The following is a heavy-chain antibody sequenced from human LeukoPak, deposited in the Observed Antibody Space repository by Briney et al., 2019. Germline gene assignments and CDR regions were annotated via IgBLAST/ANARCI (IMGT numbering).Heavy chain of an antibody. J-gene: IGHJ4*02. CDR1: GFTFSSYE. CDR3: ARAGYGELFSY. V-gene: IGHV3-48*03. Sequence: GGSLRLSCAASGFTFSSYEMNWVCQAPGKGLEWVSYISSSGSTIYYADSVKGRFTISRDNAKNSLYLQMNSLRAEDTAVYYCARAGYGELFSYWGQGTLVTVSS. D-gene: IGHD3-10*01. CDR2: ISSSGSTI.